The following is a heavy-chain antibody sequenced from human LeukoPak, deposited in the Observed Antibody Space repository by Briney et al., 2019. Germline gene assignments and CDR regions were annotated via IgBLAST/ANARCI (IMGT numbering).Heavy chain of an antibody. CDR1: GFTFSSYE. V-gene: IGHV3-23*01. CDR2: ISASGGST. CDR3: APQITMVRGVFPLGV. Sequence: GGSLRLSCAASGFTFSSYEMNWVRQAPGKGLEWVSSISASGGSTYYGDSVKGRFTISRDNSKNTLYLQMNSLRAEDTAVYYCAPQITMVRGVFPLGVWGKGTTVTISS. D-gene: IGHD3-10*01. J-gene: IGHJ6*04.